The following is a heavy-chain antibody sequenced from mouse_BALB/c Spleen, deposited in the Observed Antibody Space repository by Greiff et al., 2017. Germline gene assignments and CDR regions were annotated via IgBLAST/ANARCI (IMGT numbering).Heavy chain of an antibody. J-gene: IGHJ1*01. V-gene: IGHV1-15*01. CDR2: IDPETGGT. CDR1: GYTFTDYE. Sequence: QVQLKQSGAELVRPGASVTLSCKASGYTFTDYEMHWVKQTPVHGLEWIGAIDPETGGTAYNQKFKGKATLTADKSSSTAYMEVRSLTSEDSAVYYCTRLTGTGYFDVWGAGTTVTVSS. D-gene: IGHD4-1*01. CDR3: TRLTGTGYFDV.